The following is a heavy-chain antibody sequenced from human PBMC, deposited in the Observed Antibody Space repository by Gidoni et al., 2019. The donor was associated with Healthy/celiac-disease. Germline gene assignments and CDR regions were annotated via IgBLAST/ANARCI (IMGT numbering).Heavy chain of an antibody. CDR1: GGPFSSYA. D-gene: IGHD5-12*01. CDR2: IIPILGIA. Sequence: QVQLVQSGAEVKKPGSSVKVSCKASGGPFSSYAISWVRQAPGQGLEWMGRIIPILGIANYAQKFQGRVTITADKSTSTAYMELSSLRSEDTAVYYCARNGYNRQGGWFDPWGQGTLVTVSS. CDR3: ARNGYNRQGGWFDP. V-gene: IGHV1-69*04. J-gene: IGHJ5*02.